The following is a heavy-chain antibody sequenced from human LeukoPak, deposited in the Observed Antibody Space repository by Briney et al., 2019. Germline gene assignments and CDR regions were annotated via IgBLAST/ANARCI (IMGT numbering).Heavy chain of an antibody. V-gene: IGHV1-46*01. J-gene: IGHJ4*02. D-gene: IGHD3-10*02. CDR2: INPSGGST. CDR3: AIEFVRGSVVGGY. Sequence: ASVKVSCKASGYTFTSYYMHWVRQAPGQGLEWMGIINPSGGSTSYAQKFQGRVTMTEDTSTDTAYMELSSLRSEDTAVYYCAIEFVRGSVVGGYWGQGTLVTVSS. CDR1: GYTFTSYY.